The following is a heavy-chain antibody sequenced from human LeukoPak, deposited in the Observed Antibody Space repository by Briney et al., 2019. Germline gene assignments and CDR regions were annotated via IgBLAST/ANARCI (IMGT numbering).Heavy chain of an antibody. CDR1: GYTFTGYY. V-gene: IGHV1-2*02. J-gene: IGHJ3*02. Sequence: ASLKVSCKPSGYTFTGYYMHWVRQAPGLGLEWMGWINPNSGGTNYAQNFQGRVTMTRDTSISTAYMELSRLRSDDTAVYYCAREHSSGYYFDAFDIWGQGTMVTVS. D-gene: IGHD3-22*01. CDR2: INPNSGGT. CDR3: AREHSSGYYFDAFDI.